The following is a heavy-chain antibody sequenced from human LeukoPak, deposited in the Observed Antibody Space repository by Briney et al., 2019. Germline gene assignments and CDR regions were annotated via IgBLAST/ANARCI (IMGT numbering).Heavy chain of an antibody. D-gene: IGHD5-24*01. CDR2: IIPIFGTA. Sequence: SVKVSCKASGGTFSSYAISWVRQAPGQGLEWMGGIIPIFGTANYAQKFQGRVTITADESTSTAYMELSSLRSEDTAVYYCARDRDGYNYGWSDPWGQGTLVTVSS. CDR1: GGTFSSYA. V-gene: IGHV1-69*01. J-gene: IGHJ5*02. CDR3: ARDRDGYNYGWSDP.